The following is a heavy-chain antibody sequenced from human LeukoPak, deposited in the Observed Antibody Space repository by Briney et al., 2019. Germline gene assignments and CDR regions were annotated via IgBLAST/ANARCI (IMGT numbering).Heavy chain of an antibody. CDR1: GGSFSGYY. D-gene: IGHD3-16*02. V-gene: IGHV4-34*01. J-gene: IGHJ4*02. CDR2: INHSGST. Sequence: PSETLSLTCAVYGGSFSGYYWSWIRQPPGKGLEWIGEINHSGSTNYNPSLKGRVTISVDTSKNQFSLKLSSVTAADTAVYYCARGRGYDYVWGSYRLVSSPDYWGQGTLVTVSS. CDR3: ARGRGYDYVWGSYRLVSSPDY.